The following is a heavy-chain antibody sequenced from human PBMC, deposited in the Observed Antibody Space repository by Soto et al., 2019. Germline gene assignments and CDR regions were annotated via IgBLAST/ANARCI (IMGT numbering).Heavy chain of an antibody. CDR2: FDPEDGET. V-gene: IGHV1-24*01. D-gene: IGHD2-2*01. CDR1: GYTLTELS. J-gene: IGHJ4*02. Sequence: ASVEVSCKVSGYTLTELSMHWVRQAPGKGLEWMGGFDPEDGETIYAQKFQGRVTMTEDTSTSTAYMELRSLRSDDTAVYYCAVSEGYCSSTSCYYDYWGQGTLVTVSS. CDR3: AVSEGYCSSTSCYYDY.